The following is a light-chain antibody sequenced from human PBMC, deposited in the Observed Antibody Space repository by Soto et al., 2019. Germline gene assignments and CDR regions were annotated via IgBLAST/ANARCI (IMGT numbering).Light chain of an antibody. V-gene: IGLV2-23*01. J-gene: IGLJ1*01. CDR2: EGS. Sequence: QSALTQPASVSGSPGQSITISCTGTSSDVGSYNLVSWYQQHAGKAPKLMIYEGSKRPSGVSNRFSGSKSGNTASLTISGLQDEDEADYYCCSYAGSSTGNYVFGTGTKLTVL. CDR3: CSYAGSSTGNYV. CDR1: SSDVGSYNL.